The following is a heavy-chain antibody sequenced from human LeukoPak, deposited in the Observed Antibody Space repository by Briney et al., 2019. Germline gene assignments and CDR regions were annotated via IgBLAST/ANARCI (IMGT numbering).Heavy chain of an antibody. CDR2: IYYSGST. V-gene: IGHV4-39*07. D-gene: IGHD5-18*01. Sequence: KPSETLSLTCTVSGGSISSSSYYWGWIRQPPGKGLEWIGSIYYSGSTYYNPSLKSRVTISVDTSKNQFSLKLSSVTAADTAVYYCARGLDTAMVDKTDYNWFDPWGQGTLVTVSS. CDR3: ARGLDTAMVDKTDYNWFDP. J-gene: IGHJ5*02. CDR1: GGSISSSSYY.